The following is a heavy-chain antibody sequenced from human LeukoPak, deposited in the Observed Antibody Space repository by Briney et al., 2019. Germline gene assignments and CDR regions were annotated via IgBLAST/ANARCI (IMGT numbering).Heavy chain of an antibody. CDR2: INHSGST. J-gene: IGHJ4*02. CDR1: GGSFSGYY. Sequence: SETLSLTCAVYGGSFSGYYWSWIRQPPGKGLEWIGEINHSGSTNYNPSLKSRVTISVDTSKNQFTLKLSSVTAADTAVYYCAGVGRRFDYWGQGTLVTVSS. D-gene: IGHD2-15*01. CDR3: AGVGRRFDY. V-gene: IGHV4-34*01.